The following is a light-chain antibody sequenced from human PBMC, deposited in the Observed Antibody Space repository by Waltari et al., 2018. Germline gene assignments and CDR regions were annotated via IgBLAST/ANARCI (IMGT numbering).Light chain of an antibody. V-gene: IGLV2-11*01. CDR2: DVD. CDR3: CSYAGRYTSV. Sequence: QSALTQPRSVSGSPGQSVTLSCPGTTSDIGGYKYVSCYQQHPAKAPKHVIYDVDKRPSGVPDRFSGSKAGNPASLTISGLQTDDDADYYCCSYAGRYTSVFGRGTRVTVL. J-gene: IGLJ2*01. CDR1: TSDIGGYKY.